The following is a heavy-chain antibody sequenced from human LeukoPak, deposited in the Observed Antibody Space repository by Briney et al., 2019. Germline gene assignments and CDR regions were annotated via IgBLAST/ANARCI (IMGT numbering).Heavy chain of an antibody. CDR2: ISGSGGST. CDR3: AKSKWEYYFDY. J-gene: IGHJ4*02. CDR1: GFTFSTYT. Sequence: GGSLRLSCAASGFTFSTYTMNWVRQAPGKGLEWVSAISGSGGSTYYADSVKGRFTISRDNSKNTLYLQMNSLRAEDTAVYYCAKSKWEYYFDYWGQGTLVTVSS. V-gene: IGHV3-23*01. D-gene: IGHD1-26*01.